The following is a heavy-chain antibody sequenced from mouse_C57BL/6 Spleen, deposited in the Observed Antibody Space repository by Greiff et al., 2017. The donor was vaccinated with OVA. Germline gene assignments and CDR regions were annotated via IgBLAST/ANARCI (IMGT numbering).Heavy chain of an antibody. CDR3: ARGEGNDYYYFDY. J-gene: IGHJ2*01. CDR1: GYSIPSGYY. D-gene: IGHD2-4*01. Sequence: DVQLQESGPGLVKPSQSLSLTCSVPGYSIPSGYYWNWIRQFPRNKLEWMGYISYDGSNNYNPSLKNRISITRVISKTQFFLKLNSVTTEDTATYYCARGEGNDYYYFDYWGQGTTLTVSS. CDR2: ISYDGSN. V-gene: IGHV3-6*01.